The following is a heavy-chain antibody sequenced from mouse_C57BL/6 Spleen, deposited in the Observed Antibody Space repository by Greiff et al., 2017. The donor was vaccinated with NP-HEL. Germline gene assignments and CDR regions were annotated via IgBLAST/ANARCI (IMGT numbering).Heavy chain of an antibody. CDR3: AREVGTPYYFDY. CDR2: IDPEDGET. D-gene: IGHD3-1*01. J-gene: IGHJ2*01. Sequence: VHVKQSGAEFVKPGASVKLSCTASGFNIKDYYMHWVKQRTEQGLEWIGRIDPEDGETKYAPKFQGKATITADTSSNTAYLQLSSLTSEDTAVYYCAREVGTPYYFDYWGQGTTLTVSS. CDR1: GFNIKDYY. V-gene: IGHV14-2*01.